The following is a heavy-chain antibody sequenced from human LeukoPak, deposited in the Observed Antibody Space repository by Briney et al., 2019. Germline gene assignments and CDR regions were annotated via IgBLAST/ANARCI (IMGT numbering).Heavy chain of an antibody. CDR3: AKTTAGYSSGRYPGWPIDY. D-gene: IGHD6-19*01. CDR1: GFTFRSYA. CDR2: ISGSGGDT. J-gene: IGHJ4*02. Sequence: GGSLRLSCAASGFTFRSYAIYWVRQAPGKGLEWVSGISGSGGDTYFADPVKDRFTISRDNSKNTVFLQMDSLRAEDTAVYYCAKTTAGYSSGRYPGWPIDYWGQGTLVTVSS. V-gene: IGHV3-23*01.